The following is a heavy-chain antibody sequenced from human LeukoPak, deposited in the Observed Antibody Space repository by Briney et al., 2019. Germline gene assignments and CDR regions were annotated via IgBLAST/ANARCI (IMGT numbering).Heavy chain of an antibody. D-gene: IGHD2-2*01. Sequence: PGGSLRLSCAASGFTFSSYAMSWVRQAPGKGLGWVSAISGSGGSTYYADSVKGRFTISRDNSKNTLYLQMNSLRAEDTAVYYCAKTPAAICYFVYFDYWGQGTLVTVSS. CDR3: AKTPAAICYFVYFDY. CDR1: GFTFSSYA. V-gene: IGHV3-23*01. CDR2: ISGSGGST. J-gene: IGHJ4*02.